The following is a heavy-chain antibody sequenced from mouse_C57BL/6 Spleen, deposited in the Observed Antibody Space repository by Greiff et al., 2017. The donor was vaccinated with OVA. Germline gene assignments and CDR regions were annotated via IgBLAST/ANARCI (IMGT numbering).Heavy chain of an antibody. Sequence: QVQLKESGAELVKPGASVKLSCKASGYTFTSYWMQWVKQRPGQGLEWIGEIDPSDSYTNYNQKFKGKATLTVDTSSSTAYMQLSSLTSEDSAVYYCARKRNYYAMDYWGQGTSVTVSS. J-gene: IGHJ4*01. CDR3: ARKRNYYAMDY. CDR1: GYTFTSYW. V-gene: IGHV1-50*01. CDR2: IDPSDSYT.